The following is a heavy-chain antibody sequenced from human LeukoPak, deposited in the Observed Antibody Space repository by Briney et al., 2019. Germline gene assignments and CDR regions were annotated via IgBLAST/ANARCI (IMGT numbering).Heavy chain of an antibody. CDR1: GFTFSSYW. Sequence: GGSLRLSCAASGFTFSSYWMHWVRQAPGKGLEWVANIKLDGTEKYYVDSVKGRFTISRDNAKNSLYLQMNSLRAEDTAVYYCASDRFYFGVWGQGTLVTVSS. V-gene: IGHV3-7*05. J-gene: IGHJ4*02. CDR2: IKLDGTEK. D-gene: IGHD3-16*01. CDR3: ASDRFYFGV.